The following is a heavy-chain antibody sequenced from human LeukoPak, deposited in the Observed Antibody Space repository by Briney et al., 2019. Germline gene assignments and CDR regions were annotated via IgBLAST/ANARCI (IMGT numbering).Heavy chain of an antibody. CDR3: ARAETAMVPYFDS. Sequence: PSETLSLTCTVSGGSISSGGYYWSWIRQHPGKGLEWIGYIYYSGSTYYNPSLKGRVTISVDTSKNQFSLKLSSVTAADTAVYYCARAETAMVPYFDSWGQGTLVTVSS. D-gene: IGHD5-18*01. J-gene: IGHJ4*02. CDR1: GGSISSGGYY. CDR2: IYYSGST. V-gene: IGHV4-31*03.